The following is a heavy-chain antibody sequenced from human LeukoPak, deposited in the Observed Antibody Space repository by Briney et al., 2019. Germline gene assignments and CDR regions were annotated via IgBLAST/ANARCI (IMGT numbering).Heavy chain of an antibody. Sequence: PGGCLRLSCVASVFPFSSYGMTWVRQAPWKGQEWVANIKQDGSKKSYGDSVKGRFTISRDNAKNSLYLQMNSLRAEDTAIYYCTRVGYIDEGIDYWGQGTLVTVSS. D-gene: IGHD5-24*01. V-gene: IGHV3-7*04. J-gene: IGHJ4*02. CDR3: TRVGYIDEGIDY. CDR2: IKQDGSKK. CDR1: VFPFSSYG.